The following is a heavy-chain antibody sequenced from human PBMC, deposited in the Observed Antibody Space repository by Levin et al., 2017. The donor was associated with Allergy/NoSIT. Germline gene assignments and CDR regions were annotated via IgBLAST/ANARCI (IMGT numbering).Heavy chain of an antibody. D-gene: IGHD2-8*02. CDR2: INGDGSVT. CDR1: GFTFSDYW. J-gene: IGHJ4*02. V-gene: IGHV3-74*01. CDR3: SRSKSGGVSDF. Sequence: GESLKISCAASGFTFSDYWMHWVRQAPGKGLVWVSRINGDGSVTTYADSVKGRFTISRDNAKNTLYLQMNSLRAEDTAVYYCSRSKSGGVSDFWGQGTLVTVSS.